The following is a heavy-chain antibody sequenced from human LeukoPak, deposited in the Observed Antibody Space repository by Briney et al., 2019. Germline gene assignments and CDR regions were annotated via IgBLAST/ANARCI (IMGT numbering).Heavy chain of an antibody. Sequence: SETLSLTCTVSGGSISSYYWSWIRQPPGKGLEWIGYIYYSGSTNYNPSLKSRVTISVDTSKNQFSLKLSSVTAADTAVYYCARGNHYYDSSGCFDYWGQGTLVTVSS. CDR3: ARGNHYYDSSGCFDY. CDR2: IYYSGST. J-gene: IGHJ4*02. D-gene: IGHD3-22*01. V-gene: IGHV4-59*01. CDR1: GGSISSYY.